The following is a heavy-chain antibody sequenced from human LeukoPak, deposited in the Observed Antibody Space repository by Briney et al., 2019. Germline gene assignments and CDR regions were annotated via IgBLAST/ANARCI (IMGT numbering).Heavy chain of an antibody. CDR1: GYTFTSYG. CDR2: INPNSGGT. Sequence: ASLKVSCKASGYTFTSYGISWVRQAPGQGLEWMGWINPNSGGTNYAQKFQGRVTMTRDTSISTAYMELSSLRSDDTAVYYCARGQDDYGGPWGQGTLVTVSS. D-gene: IGHD4-23*01. J-gene: IGHJ5*02. CDR3: ARGQDDYGGP. V-gene: IGHV1-2*02.